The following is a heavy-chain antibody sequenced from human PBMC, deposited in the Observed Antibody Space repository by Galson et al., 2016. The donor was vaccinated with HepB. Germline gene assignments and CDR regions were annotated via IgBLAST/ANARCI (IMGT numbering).Heavy chain of an antibody. CDR1: GGSMSSDDW. CDR3: ARQYRGGPSDY. Sequence: SETLSLTCAVSGGSMSSDDWWSWVRQPPGQGLEWIGQILHSGRVNYTPSLASRVTISIDRSNYYFSLRLTSVTAADTAPYYCARQYRGGPSDYWGQGTLVIVSS. D-gene: IGHD6-25*01. CDR2: ILHSGRV. J-gene: IGHJ4*02. V-gene: IGHV4-4*02.